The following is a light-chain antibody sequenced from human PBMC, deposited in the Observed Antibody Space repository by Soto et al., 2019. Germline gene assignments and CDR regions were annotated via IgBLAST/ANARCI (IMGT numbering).Light chain of an antibody. Sequence: QSALTQPASVSGSPGQSMTFSCTGTSSDVGDYNYVSWYQQHPGKAPKLIIYDVSNRPSGVSDRFSGSKSCNTASLTISGLQAEDEADYYCSSYTSSSTLVFGGGTKVTVL. CDR2: DVS. CDR3: SSYTSSSTLV. V-gene: IGLV2-14*01. J-gene: IGLJ2*01. CDR1: SSDVGDYNY.